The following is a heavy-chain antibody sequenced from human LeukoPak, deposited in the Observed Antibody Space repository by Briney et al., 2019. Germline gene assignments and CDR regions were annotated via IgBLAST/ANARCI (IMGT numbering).Heavy chain of an antibody. J-gene: IGHJ4*02. D-gene: IGHD4-11*01. CDR1: GFTFSSYA. V-gene: IGHV3-23*01. Sequence: GGSLRLSCAASGFTFSSYAMSWVRQAPGKGLEWVSAISGSGGSTYYADSVKGRFTISRDNSKNTLYLQMNSLRAEDTAVYYCANMVSTVTTWRRAFFDYWGQGTLVTVSS. CDR3: ANMVSTVTTWRRAFFDY. CDR2: ISGSGGST.